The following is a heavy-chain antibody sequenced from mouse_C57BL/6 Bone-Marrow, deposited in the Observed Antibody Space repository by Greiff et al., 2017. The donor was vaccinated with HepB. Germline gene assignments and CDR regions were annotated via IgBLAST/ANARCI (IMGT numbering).Heavy chain of an antibody. J-gene: IGHJ3*01. D-gene: IGHD2-4*01. CDR2: INPNYGTT. V-gene: IGHV1-39*01. CDR1: GYSFTDYN. Sequence: VHVKQSGPELVKPGASVKISCKASGYSFTDYNMNWVKQSNGKSLEWIGVINPNYGTTSYNQKFKGKATLTVDQSSSTAYMQLNSLTSEDSAVYYCARSFDYGPWFAYWGQGTLVTVSA. CDR3: ARSFDYGPWFAY.